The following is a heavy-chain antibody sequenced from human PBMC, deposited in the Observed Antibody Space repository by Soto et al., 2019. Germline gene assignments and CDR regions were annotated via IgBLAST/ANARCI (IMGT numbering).Heavy chain of an antibody. CDR2: ISGSGGST. D-gene: IGHD6-13*01. Sequence: GGSLRLSCAASGFTFSSYAMSWVRQAPGKGLECVSAISGSGGSTYYADSVKGRFTIARENPKNTLYLQMNSLRAEDTAVYYCAKCRALSWYAFDIWGQGTMVTVSS. J-gene: IGHJ3*02. CDR1: GFTFSSYA. CDR3: AKCRALSWYAFDI. V-gene: IGHV3-23*01.